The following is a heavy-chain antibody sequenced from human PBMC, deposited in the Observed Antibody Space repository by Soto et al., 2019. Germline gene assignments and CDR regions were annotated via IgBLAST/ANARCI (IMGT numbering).Heavy chain of an antibody. J-gene: IGHJ4*02. V-gene: IGHV1-3*01. CDR2: INAGNGNT. Sequence: ASVKVSCKVSGYTLTELSMHWVRQAPGKGLEWMGWINAGNGNTKYSQKFQGRVTITRDTSASTAYMELSSLRSDDTAVYYCARDRGSYALDYWGQGTLVTVSS. D-gene: IGHD1-26*01. CDR1: GYTLTELS. CDR3: ARDRGSYALDY.